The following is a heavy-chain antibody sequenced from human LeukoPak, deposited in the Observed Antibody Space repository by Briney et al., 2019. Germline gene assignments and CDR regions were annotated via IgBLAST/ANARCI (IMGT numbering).Heavy chain of an antibody. J-gene: IGHJ4*02. V-gene: IGHV1-2*06. CDR1: GYNFPAYF. Sequence: ASVKVSCKASGYNFPAYFVHWVRQAPGQGLEWMGRINPNGGDTNYAQKFQGRVTMARDTSISTAYMELSSLRSDDTAVYYCARVGYTSSWSNFDYWGQGTLVTVSS. D-gene: IGHD6-13*01. CDR3: ARVGYTSSWSNFDY. CDR2: INPNGGDT.